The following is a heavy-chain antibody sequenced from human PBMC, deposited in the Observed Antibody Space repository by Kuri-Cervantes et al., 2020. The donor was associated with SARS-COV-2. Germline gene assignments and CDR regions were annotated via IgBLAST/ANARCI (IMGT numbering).Heavy chain of an antibody. D-gene: IGHD3-10*01. J-gene: IGHJ6*03. Sequence: GGSLRLSCAASGFTFSSYWMSWVRQAPGKELEWVANIKQDGSEKYYVDSVKGRFSISRDNAKNSLYLQMNSLRAEDTAVYYCAREVPDPYYYYIDVWGKGTTVTVSS. CDR3: AREVPDPYYYYIDV. V-gene: IGHV3-7*01. CDR2: IKQDGSEK. CDR1: GFTFSSYW.